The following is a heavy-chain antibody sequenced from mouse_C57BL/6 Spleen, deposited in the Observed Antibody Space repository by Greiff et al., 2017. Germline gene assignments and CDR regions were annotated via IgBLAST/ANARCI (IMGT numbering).Heavy chain of an antibody. Sequence: VQLQQPGAELVRPGTSVKLSCKASGYTFTSYWMHWVKQRPGQGLEWIGVIDPSDSYTNYNPKFKGKATLTVDTSSSTAYMPLSSLTYEDSAVDYCAAPRDGSSYAGYFDVWGTGTTVTVAS. D-gene: IGHD1-1*01. V-gene: IGHV1-59*01. J-gene: IGHJ1*03. CDR3: AAPRDGSSYAGYFDV. CDR1: GYTFTSYW. CDR2: IDPSDSYT.